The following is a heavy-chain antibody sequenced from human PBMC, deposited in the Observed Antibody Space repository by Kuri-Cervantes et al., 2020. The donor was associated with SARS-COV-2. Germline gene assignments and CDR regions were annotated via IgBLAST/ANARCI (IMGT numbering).Heavy chain of an antibody. J-gene: IGHJ4*02. Sequence: SGPTLVKPTQTLTLTCTFSGFSPTTSEVGVGWIRQPPGKALEWLALIHWDDNKYYGPSLKSRLTITKDTSKNQVVLTMTNMDPVDTATYFCARIHYFFDYWGQGTLVTVSS. CDR3: ARIHYFFDY. CDR1: GFSPTTSEVG. D-gene: IGHD2-15*01. CDR2: IHWDDNK. V-gene: IGHV2-5*05.